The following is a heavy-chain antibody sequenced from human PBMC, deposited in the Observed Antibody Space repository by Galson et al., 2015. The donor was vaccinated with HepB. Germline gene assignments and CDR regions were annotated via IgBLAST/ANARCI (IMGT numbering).Heavy chain of an antibody. V-gene: IGHV1-18*01. Sequence: QSGAEVKKSGESLKISCKASGYRFANFGISWVRQAPRQGLEWMGWISTHNGNTKYAQKFQGRVTMTTDTSTSTVYMELRNLRYDDTALYFCARDYVVTTTSWFDPWGQGTLVTVSS. J-gene: IGHJ5*02. D-gene: IGHD2-21*02. CDR3: ARDYVVTTTSWFDP. CDR2: ISTHNGNT. CDR1: GYRFANFG.